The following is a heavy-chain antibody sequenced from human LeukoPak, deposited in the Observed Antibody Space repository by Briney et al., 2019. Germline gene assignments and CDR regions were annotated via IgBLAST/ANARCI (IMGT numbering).Heavy chain of an antibody. CDR3: ARQDIPLAGTGSYFDY. V-gene: IGHV4-59*08. CDR2: IYYSGNT. J-gene: IGHJ4*02. CDR1: GGSISSYY. D-gene: IGHD6-19*01. Sequence: SETLSLTCTVSGGSISSYYWSWIRQSPGKGLEWIGHIYYSGNTNYNPSLKSRVTISVDTSKNQFSLKLNSVTAADTAVYYCARQDIPLAGTGSYFDYWGQGTLVTVSS.